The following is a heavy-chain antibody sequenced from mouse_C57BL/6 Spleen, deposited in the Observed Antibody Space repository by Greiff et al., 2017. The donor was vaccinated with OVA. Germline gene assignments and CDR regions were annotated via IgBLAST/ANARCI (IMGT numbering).Heavy chain of an antibody. J-gene: IGHJ2*01. V-gene: IGHV1-82*01. CDR1: GYAFSSSW. D-gene: IGHD2-4*01. Sequence: QVQLKESGPELVKPGASVKISCKASGYAFSSSWMNWVKQRPGKGLEWIGRIYPGDGDTNYNGKFKGKATLTADKSSSTAYMQLSSLTSEDSAVYFCARRSGDYDFDYWGQGTTLTVSS. CDR3: ARRSGDYDFDY. CDR2: IYPGDGDT.